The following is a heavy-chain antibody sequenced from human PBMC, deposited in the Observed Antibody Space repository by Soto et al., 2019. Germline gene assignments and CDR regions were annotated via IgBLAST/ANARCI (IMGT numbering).Heavy chain of an antibody. V-gene: IGHV3-74*01. J-gene: IGHJ3*02. CDR3: ARDYVDSGGNRAAFDI. Sequence: EVQLVESGGGLVQPGGSLRLSCAASGFTFSSYWMHWVRQVPEKGLVWVSRINSDGSITNYADAVKGRFTISRDNVKNTLYLQMNSLRAEDTAVYYCARDYVDSGGNRAAFDIWGQGTMVIVSS. CDR1: GFTFSSYW. CDR2: INSDGSIT. D-gene: IGHD4-17*01.